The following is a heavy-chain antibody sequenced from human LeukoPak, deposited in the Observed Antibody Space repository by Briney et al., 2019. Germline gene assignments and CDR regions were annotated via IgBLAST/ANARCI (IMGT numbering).Heavy chain of an antibody. CDR1: GFTFSFYS. D-gene: IGHD3-22*01. CDR2: ITSSSFV. CDR3: ARGDSSAYYGSDY. Sequence: PGGSLRLSCAASGFTFSFYSMNWVRQAPGGGLEWVSSITSSSFVHYSDSVKGRFSISRDNAKNSLYLQMDSLRAEDTAVYYCARGDSSAYYGSDYWGQGILVTVSS. J-gene: IGHJ4*02. V-gene: IGHV3-21*01.